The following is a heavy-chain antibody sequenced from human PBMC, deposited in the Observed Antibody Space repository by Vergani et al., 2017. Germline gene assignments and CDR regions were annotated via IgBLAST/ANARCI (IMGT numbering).Heavy chain of an antibody. Sequence: QVQLQQWGGGLLKPSETLSLTCVLNGGSFTSYHWTWIRQSPGEGLEWVGDIDHTGRPDDNPSLKSRLTMSVDKSRNQFSLTLNSVTATDTAIYFCARVNTETNGHLYYYYYMDVWGQGTAVTVS. CDR1: GGSFTSYH. J-gene: IGHJ6*03. D-gene: IGHD4-11*01. CDR3: ARVNTETNGHLYYYYYMDV. V-gene: IGHV4-34*01. CDR2: IDHTGRP.